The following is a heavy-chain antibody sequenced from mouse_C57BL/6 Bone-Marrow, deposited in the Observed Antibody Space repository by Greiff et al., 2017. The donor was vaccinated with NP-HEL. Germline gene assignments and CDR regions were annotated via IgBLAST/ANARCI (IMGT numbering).Heavy chain of an antibody. D-gene: IGHD2-4*01. CDR3: AERGIYYDYDGVYYAMDY. Sequence: DVKLQESGPGMVKPSQSLSLTCTVTGYSITSGYDWHWIRHFPGNKLEWMGYISYSGSTNYNPSLKSRISITHDTSKNHFFLKLNSVTTEDTATYYCAERGIYYDYDGVYYAMDYWGQGTSVTVSS. J-gene: IGHJ4*01. CDR1: GYSITSGYD. V-gene: IGHV3-1*01. CDR2: ISYSGST.